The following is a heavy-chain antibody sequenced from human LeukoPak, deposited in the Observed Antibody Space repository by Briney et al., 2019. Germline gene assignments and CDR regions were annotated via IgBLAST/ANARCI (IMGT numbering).Heavy chain of an antibody. Sequence: PGRSLRLSCAASGFTFSNYGMHWVRQAPGKGLEWVAVIWYNGSNQYYADFGKGRFTISRDNFKNTLYLQMNSLRAEDTAVYYCARDPYCSSTSCYDYFDYWGQGTLVTVSS. CDR3: ARDPYCSSTSCYDYFDY. V-gene: IGHV3-33*01. CDR2: IWYNGSNQ. CDR1: GFTFSNYG. J-gene: IGHJ4*02. D-gene: IGHD2-2*01.